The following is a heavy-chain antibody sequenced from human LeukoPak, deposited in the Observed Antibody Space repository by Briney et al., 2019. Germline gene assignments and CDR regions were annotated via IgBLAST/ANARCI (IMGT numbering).Heavy chain of an antibody. CDR3: ARETIVVVPAANLYYYYYMDV. J-gene: IGHJ6*03. CDR1: GFTFDDYG. CDR2: INWNGGST. Sequence: GGSLRLSCAASGFTFDDYGMSWVRQAPGKGLEWVSGINWNGGSTGYADSVKGRFTISRDNAKNSLYLLMNSLRAEDTALYYCARETIVVVPAANLYYYYYMDVWGKGTTVTVSS. D-gene: IGHD2-2*01. V-gene: IGHV3-20*04.